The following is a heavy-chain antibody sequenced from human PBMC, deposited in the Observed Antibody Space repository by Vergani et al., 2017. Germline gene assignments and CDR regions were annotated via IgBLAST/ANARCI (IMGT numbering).Heavy chain of an antibody. CDR1: GGSISSGSYY. Sequence: QVQLQESGPGLVKHSQTLSLTCTVSGGSISSGSYYWSWIRQPAGKGLEWIGRIYTSGSTNYNPSLKSRVTISVDTSKNQFSQKLSSVTAGDTAVYYCASEPVVTPRRGRYFDLWGRGTLVTVSS. D-gene: IGHD4-23*01. CDR2: IYTSGST. CDR3: ASEPVVTPRRGRYFDL. J-gene: IGHJ2*01. V-gene: IGHV4-61*02.